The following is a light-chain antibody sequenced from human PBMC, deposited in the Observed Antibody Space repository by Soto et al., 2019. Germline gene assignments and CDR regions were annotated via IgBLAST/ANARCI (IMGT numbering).Light chain of an antibody. Sequence: DIQMTQSPSSLSASVGDRVTITCQASQDISNYLNWYQQKPGKAPKLLIYDASNLETGVPSRFSGSGSGTDFTFTISSLQPEDIATYYCQQYDNTRHFTFGPGTKVDIK. CDR1: QDISNY. CDR3: QQYDNTRHFT. J-gene: IGKJ3*01. V-gene: IGKV1-33*01. CDR2: DAS.